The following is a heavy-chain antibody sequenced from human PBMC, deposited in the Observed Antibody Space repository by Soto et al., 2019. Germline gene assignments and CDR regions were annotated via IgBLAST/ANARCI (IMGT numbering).Heavy chain of an antibody. CDR1: GFTFSSFS. D-gene: IGHD3-3*01. V-gene: IGHV3-21*01. CDR3: ARDRTSVYDFWSGYASDY. Sequence: GGSLRLSCAASGFTFSSFSMNWVRQAPGKGLEWVSSISSSSSYIYYADSVKGRFTISRDNAKNSLYLQMNSLRAEDTAVYYCARDRTSVYDFWSGYASDYWGQGTLVTVS. CDR2: ISSSSSYI. J-gene: IGHJ4*02.